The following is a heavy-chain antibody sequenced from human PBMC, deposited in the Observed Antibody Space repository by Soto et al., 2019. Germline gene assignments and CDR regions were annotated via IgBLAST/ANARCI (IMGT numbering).Heavy chain of an antibody. CDR2: MYYSGST. V-gene: IGHV4-31*03. Sequence: QAQLQESGPGLVRPSQTLSLTCTVSGASISSDGYYWGWIRQHPGKGLEYIAYMYYSGSTYYNPSLKSRVTMSVDASKNQFSLKLSSVTAADTAVYYCARSRQTVTSRFDFWGHGALVTVSS. D-gene: IGHD4-17*01. CDR1: GASISSDGYY. CDR3: ARSRQTVTSRFDF. J-gene: IGHJ4*01.